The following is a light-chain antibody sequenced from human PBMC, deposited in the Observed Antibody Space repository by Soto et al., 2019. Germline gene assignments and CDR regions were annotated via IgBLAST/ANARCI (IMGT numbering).Light chain of an antibody. V-gene: IGLV2-14*03. CDR3: SSYTSSSTVI. CDR2: DVR. J-gene: IGLJ2*01. Sequence: QSALTQPASVSGSPGQSITISCTGTSSDVGGYNFVSWYQQHPGKAPKFIIYDVRNRPSGVSNRFSGSMSGNTASLTISGLQAEDEDDYYCSSYTSSSTVIFGGGTKLTVL. CDR1: SSDVGGYNF.